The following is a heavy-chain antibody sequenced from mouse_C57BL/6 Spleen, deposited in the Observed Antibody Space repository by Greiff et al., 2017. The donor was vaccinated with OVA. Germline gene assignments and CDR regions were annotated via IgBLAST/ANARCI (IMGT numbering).Heavy chain of an antibody. CDR2: IWSGGST. J-gene: IGHJ2*01. CDR1: GFSLTSYG. D-gene: IGHD1-1*01. CDR3: ARDGTYFDY. V-gene: IGHV2-2*01. Sequence: VQLQQSGPGLVQPSQSLSITCTVSGFSLTSYGVHWVRQSPGKGLEWLGVIWSGGSTDYNAALISRLSISKDNSKSQVFFKMNSLQADDTAIYYCARDGTYFDYWGQGTTLTVSS.